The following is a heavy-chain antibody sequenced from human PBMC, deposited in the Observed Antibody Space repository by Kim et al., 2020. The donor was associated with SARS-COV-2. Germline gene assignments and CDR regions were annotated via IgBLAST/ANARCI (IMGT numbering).Heavy chain of an antibody. J-gene: IGHJ6*03. Sequence: SVKVSCKASGGTFSSYAISWVQQAPGQGLEWMGGIIPIFGTANYAQKFQGRVTITADESTSTAYMELSSLRSEDTAVYYCARVTATPPPDYYYYYMDVWGKGTTVTVSS. CDR2: IIPIFGTA. D-gene: IGHD5-18*01. CDR3: ARVTATPPPDYYYYYMDV. V-gene: IGHV1-69*13. CDR1: GGTFSSYA.